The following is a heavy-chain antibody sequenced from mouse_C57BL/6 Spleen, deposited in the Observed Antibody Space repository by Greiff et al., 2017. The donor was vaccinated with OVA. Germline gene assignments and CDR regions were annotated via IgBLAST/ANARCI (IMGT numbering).Heavy chain of an antibody. J-gene: IGHJ3*01. CDR2: ISSGGSYT. CDR1: GFTFSSYG. V-gene: IGHV5-6*01. Sequence: EVKLMESGGDLVKPGGSLKLSCAASGFTFSSYGMSWVRQTPDKRLEWVATISSGGSYTYYPDSVKGRFTISRDNAKNTLYLQMSSLKSEDTAMYYCARHIDYDGEWCAYWGQGTLVTVSA. D-gene: IGHD2-4*01. CDR3: ARHIDYDGEWCAY.